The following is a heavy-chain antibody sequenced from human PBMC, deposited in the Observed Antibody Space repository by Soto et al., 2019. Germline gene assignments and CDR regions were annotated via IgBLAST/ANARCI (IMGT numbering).Heavy chain of an antibody. CDR2: IYYSGST. CDR1: GGSVSSGSYY. CDR3: AREGDYYGSGSYFNWFDP. V-gene: IGHV4-61*01. J-gene: IGHJ5*02. D-gene: IGHD3-10*01. Sequence: ETLSLTCTVSGGSVSSGSYYWSWIRQPPGKGLEWIGYIYYSGSTNYNPSLKSRVTISVDTSKNQFSLKLSSVTAADTAVYYCAREGDYYGSGSYFNWFDPWGQGTLVTVSS.